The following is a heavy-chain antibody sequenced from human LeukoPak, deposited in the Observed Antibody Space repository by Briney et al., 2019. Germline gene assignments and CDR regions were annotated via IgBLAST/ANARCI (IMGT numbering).Heavy chain of an antibody. CDR3: ARRLYSGYDYYFDY. Sequence: SVKVSCKASGGTFSSYAISWVRQAPGQGLEWMGGIIPIFGTANYAQKFQGRVTITADKSTSTAYMELSSLRSEDTAVHYCARRLYSGYDYYFDYWGQGTLVTVSS. CDR2: IIPIFGTA. CDR1: GGTFSSYA. J-gene: IGHJ4*02. V-gene: IGHV1-69*06. D-gene: IGHD5-12*01.